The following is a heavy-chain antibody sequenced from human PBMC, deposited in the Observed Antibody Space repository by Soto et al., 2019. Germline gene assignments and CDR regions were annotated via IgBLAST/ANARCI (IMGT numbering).Heavy chain of an antibody. D-gene: IGHD3-9*01. CDR1: GFTFDDYA. Sequence: EVQLVESGGGLVQPGRSLRLSCAASGFTFDDYAMHWVRQAPGKGLEWVSGISWNSGSIGYADSVKGRFTISRDNAKNSLYLQMNSLRADNTALYYCAKDIGDFDWEYYFDYSGQGTLVTVSS. V-gene: IGHV3-9*01. J-gene: IGHJ4*02. CDR2: ISWNSGSI. CDR3: AKDIGDFDWEYYFDY.